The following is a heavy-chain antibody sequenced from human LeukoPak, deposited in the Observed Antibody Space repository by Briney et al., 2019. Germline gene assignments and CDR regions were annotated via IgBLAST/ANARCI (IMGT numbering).Heavy chain of an antibody. CDR2: IYYSGST. CDR3: ARDRGPSWFDP. Sequence: SETLSPTCTVSGDSISSGGYYWSWIRQHPGKGLEWIGYIYYSGSTYYNPSLKSRVTISVDTSKNQFSLKLSSVTAADTAVYYCARDRGPSWFDPWGQGTLVTVSS. V-gene: IGHV4-31*03. J-gene: IGHJ5*02. D-gene: IGHD5-12*01. CDR1: GDSISSGGYY.